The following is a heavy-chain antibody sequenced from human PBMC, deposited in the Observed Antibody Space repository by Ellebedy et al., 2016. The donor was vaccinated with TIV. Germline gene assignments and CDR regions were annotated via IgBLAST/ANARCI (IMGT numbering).Heavy chain of an antibody. CDR1: GGSISSSSYY. J-gene: IGHJ5*02. Sequence: MPSETLSLTCTVSGGSISSSSYYWGWTRQPPGKGLEWIGSIYYSGSTYYNPSLKSRVTISVDTSKNQFPLKLSSVTAADTAVYYCARALTNLHLFNWFDPWGQGTLVTVSS. CDR2: IYYSGST. D-gene: IGHD3-9*01. CDR3: ARALTNLHLFNWFDP. V-gene: IGHV4-39*06.